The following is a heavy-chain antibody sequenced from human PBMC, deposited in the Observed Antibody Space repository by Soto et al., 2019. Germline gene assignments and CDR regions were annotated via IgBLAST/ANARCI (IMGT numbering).Heavy chain of an antibody. Sequence: PSGTLSLTCTFSGCSLIWYYWTWVRPSPERGLEWIGYIHYSGSANYNPSLNSRLTMSVDRSKSQFSMKLASVTAADTAVYYCARGVGGSGLNWFDPWGQGTLVTVSS. CDR1: GCSLIWYY. J-gene: IGHJ5*02. D-gene: IGHD6-19*01. CDR2: IHYSGSA. CDR3: ARGVGGSGLNWFDP. V-gene: IGHV4-59*12.